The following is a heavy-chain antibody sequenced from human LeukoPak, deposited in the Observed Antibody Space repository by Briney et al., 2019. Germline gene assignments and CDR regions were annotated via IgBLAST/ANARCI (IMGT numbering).Heavy chain of an antibody. V-gene: IGHV3-53*01. CDR3: ARGMRLRSWFDP. J-gene: IGHJ5*02. CDR2: IYSGGST. CDR1: GFTLSSNY. D-gene: IGHD2-21*02. Sequence: GGSLRLSCAASGFTLSSNYMSWVRQAPGKGLEWVSVIYSGGSTYYADSVKGRFTISRDNSKNTLYLQMNSLRAEDTAVYYCARGMRLRSWFDPWGQGTLVTVSS.